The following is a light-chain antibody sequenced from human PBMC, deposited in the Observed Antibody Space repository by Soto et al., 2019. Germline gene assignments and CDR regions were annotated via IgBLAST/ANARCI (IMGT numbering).Light chain of an antibody. J-gene: IGLJ1*01. V-gene: IGLV1-40*01. Sequence: QSVLTQPPSVSGAQGQRVTISCTGSSSNIGAGYDVHWYQQLPGTAPKLLIYGNSNRPSGVPDRFSGSKSGTSASLAITGLQAEDEADYYCQSYDSSLSGLYVFGTGTKVTV. CDR3: QSYDSSLSGLYV. CDR1: SSNIGAGYD. CDR2: GNS.